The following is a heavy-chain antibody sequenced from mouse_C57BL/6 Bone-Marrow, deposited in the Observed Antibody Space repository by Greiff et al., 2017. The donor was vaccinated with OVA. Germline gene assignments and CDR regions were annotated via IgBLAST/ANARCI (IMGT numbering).Heavy chain of an antibody. CDR2: IRNKANGYTT. CDR3: ARPNYYGSSSYYFDY. V-gene: IGHV7-3*01. CDR1: GFTFTDYY. D-gene: IGHD1-1*01. Sequence: EVQRVESGGGLVQPGGSLSLSCAASGFTFTDYYMSWVRQPPGKALEWLGFIRNKANGYTTEYSASVKGRFTISRDNSQSILYLQMNALRAEDTATYYCARPNYYGSSSYYFDYWGQGTTLTVSS. J-gene: IGHJ2*01.